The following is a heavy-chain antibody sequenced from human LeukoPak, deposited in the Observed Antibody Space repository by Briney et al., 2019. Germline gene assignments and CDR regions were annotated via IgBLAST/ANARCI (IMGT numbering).Heavy chain of an antibody. Sequence: GGSLRLSCAASGFTFSSYEMNWVRQAPGKGLEWVSYISSSGSTIYYADSVKGRFTISRDNAKNSLYLQMNSLRAEDTAVYYCARDHGSITMIVVAPEYYFDYWGQGTLVTVSS. CDR2: ISSSGSTI. CDR3: ARDHGSITMIVVAPEYYFDY. V-gene: IGHV3-48*03. J-gene: IGHJ4*02. CDR1: GFTFSSYE. D-gene: IGHD3-22*01.